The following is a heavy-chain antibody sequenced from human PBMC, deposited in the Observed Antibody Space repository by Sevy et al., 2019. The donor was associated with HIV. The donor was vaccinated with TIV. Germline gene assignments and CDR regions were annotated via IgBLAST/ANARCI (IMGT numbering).Heavy chain of an antibody. CDR2: INHRGST. V-gene: IGHV4-34*01. D-gene: IGHD2-2*01. J-gene: IGHJ3*02. Sequence: SETLSLTCAVYGGSFSGYSGSWIRQPPGKGLEWIGEINHRGSTNYNPSLKSRVTISEDTSMNQFSLKLSSVTAADTAVYYCARHCSSTSCSHAFDIWGQGTMVTVSS. CDR1: GGSFSGYS. CDR3: ARHCSSTSCSHAFDI.